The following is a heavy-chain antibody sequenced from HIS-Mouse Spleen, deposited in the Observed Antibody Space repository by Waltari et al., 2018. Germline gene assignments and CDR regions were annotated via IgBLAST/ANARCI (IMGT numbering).Heavy chain of an antibody. CDR1: GFTFCSYR. CDR3: AKASSGWLDY. D-gene: IGHD6-19*01. V-gene: IGHV3-30*18. CDR2: RSYDGSNK. J-gene: IGHJ4*02. Sequence: QVQLVESGGGVVQPGRSLRLSCAASGFTFCSYRIHWVRRSPGKGLEWVAVRSYDGSNKYYADCLKGRFTISRDNSKNTLYLQMNSLRAEDTAVYYCAKASSGWLDYWGQGTLVTVSS.